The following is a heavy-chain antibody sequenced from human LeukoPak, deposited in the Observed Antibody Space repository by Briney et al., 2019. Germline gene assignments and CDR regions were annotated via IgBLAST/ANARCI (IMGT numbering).Heavy chain of an antibody. J-gene: IGHJ4*02. V-gene: IGHV3-64*01. D-gene: IGHD3-10*01. CDR1: GFTFSTYA. Sequence: AGGSLRLSCAASGFTFSTYAMHWVRQTPGKGVEYVSAISSNGGSTYYANSVKGRFTISRDNSKNTLYLQMGSLRAEDMAVYYCARGGPGSGSYYTPFFDYWGQGTLVTVSS. CDR3: ARGGPGSGSYYTPFFDY. CDR2: ISSNGGST.